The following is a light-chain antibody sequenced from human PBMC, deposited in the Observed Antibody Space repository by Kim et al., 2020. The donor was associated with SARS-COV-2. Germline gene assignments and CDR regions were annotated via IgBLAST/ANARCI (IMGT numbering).Light chain of an antibody. CDR2: AAS. V-gene: IGKV1-8*01. J-gene: IGKJ4*01. CDR3: QQYYSYSLT. CDR1: QGISSY. Sequence: ASTGDRVTITCRASQGISSYLAWYQQKPGKAPKLLIYAASTLQSGVPSRFSGSGSGTDFTLTISCLQSEDFATYYCQQYYSYSLTFGGGTKVDIK.